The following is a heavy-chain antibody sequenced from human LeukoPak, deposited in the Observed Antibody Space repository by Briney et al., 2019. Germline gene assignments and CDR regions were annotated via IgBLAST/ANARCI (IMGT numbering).Heavy chain of an antibody. J-gene: IGHJ4*02. CDR3: ARLVAGTGRPLPGDY. V-gene: IGHV4-34*01. CDR2: INHSGST. D-gene: IGHD6-19*01. CDR1: GGPFSGYY. Sequence: PSETLSLTCAVYGGPFSGYYWRWIPQPPGKGLEWLGEINHSGSTNYNPSLKSRVTISVDTSKNQFSLKLSSVTAADTAVYYCARLVAGTGRPLPGDYWGQGTVVTVSS.